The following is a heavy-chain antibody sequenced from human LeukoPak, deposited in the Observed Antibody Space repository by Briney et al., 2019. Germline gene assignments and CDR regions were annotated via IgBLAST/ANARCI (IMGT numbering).Heavy chain of an antibody. J-gene: IGHJ4*02. CDR2: ISAYYGNT. D-gene: IGHD5-12*01. Sequence: ASVKVSCKASGYTFTSYGISWVRQAPGQGLEWMGWISAYYGNTNYAQKLQGRVTMTTDTSTSTAYMELRSLRSDDTAVYYCAREGLSVSGYMEYYFDYWGQGTLVTVSS. CDR3: AREGLSVSGYMEYYFDY. CDR1: GYTFTSYG. V-gene: IGHV1-18*01.